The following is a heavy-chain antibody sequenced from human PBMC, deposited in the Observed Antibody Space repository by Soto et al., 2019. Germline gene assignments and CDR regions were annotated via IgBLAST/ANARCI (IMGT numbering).Heavy chain of an antibody. V-gene: IGHV3-74*01. Sequence: EVQLVESGEGLVQPGGSLRLSCAASGFTFSTYWMHWVRQAPGKGLVWVSRINSDGSRTTYADSVKGRFTISRDNAKNTLYLQMNSLRAADAAVYYCARVRAGCYNWFDTWGQGTLVTVSS. J-gene: IGHJ5*02. CDR3: ARVRAGCYNWFDT. D-gene: IGHD6-13*01. CDR2: INSDGSRT. CDR1: GFTFSTYW.